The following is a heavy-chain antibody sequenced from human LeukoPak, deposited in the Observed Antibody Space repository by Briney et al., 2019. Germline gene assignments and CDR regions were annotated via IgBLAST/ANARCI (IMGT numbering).Heavy chain of an antibody. D-gene: IGHD3-3*01. J-gene: IGHJ4*02. CDR2: ISSSSSYI. Sequence: GGSLRLSCAASGFTFSSYSMNWVRQAPGKGLEWVSSISSSSSYIYYADSVKGRFTISRDNAKNSLYLQMNSLRAEDTAVYYCARDVGDYYDFWSGYSMYYFDYWGQGTLVTVS. CDR1: GFTFSSYS. V-gene: IGHV3-21*01. CDR3: ARDVGDYYDFWSGYSMYYFDY.